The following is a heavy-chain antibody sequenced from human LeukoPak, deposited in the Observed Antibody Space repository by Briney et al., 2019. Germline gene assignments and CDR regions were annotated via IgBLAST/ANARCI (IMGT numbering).Heavy chain of an antibody. CDR2: INAGNGNT. CDR1: GYTFTNYD. D-gene: IGHD4-17*01. Sequence: GASVKVSCKTSGYTFTNYDINWVRQATGQRLEWMGWINAGNGNTKYSQKFQGRVTITRDTSASTAYMELSSLRSEDTAVYYCARAQPYGDYDYWGQGTLVTVSS. CDR3: ARAQPYGDYDY. J-gene: IGHJ4*02. V-gene: IGHV1-3*01.